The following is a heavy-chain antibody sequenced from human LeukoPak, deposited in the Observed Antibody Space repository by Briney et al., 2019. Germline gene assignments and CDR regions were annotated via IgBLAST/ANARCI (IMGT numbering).Heavy chain of an antibody. CDR3: ATTNDGGGYQWGDFFDF. CDR2: IIPNLGTT. Sequence: GASVKVSGKASGGTSNSHAISWVRQAPGQGLEWMGRIIPNLGTTNRAQNFQDRVTLTADKSTNTAYMELTSLTSDDTAVYYCATTNDGGGYQWGDFFDFWGQGTLVTVSS. CDR1: GGTSNSHA. J-gene: IGHJ4*02. D-gene: IGHD3-22*01. V-gene: IGHV1-69*04.